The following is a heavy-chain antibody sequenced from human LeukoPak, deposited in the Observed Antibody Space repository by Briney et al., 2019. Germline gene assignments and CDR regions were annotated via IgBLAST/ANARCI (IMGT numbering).Heavy chain of an antibody. Sequence: GASVKVSCKASGYSFTSNVISWVRQGPGQGLEWMGWISAYNGNTNYTQKLQGRVTMTTDTSTSTAYMERRSLRSDDTAVYYCARFGLGKHIEVAGIPFDIWGQGTMVTVSS. CDR3: ARFGLGKHIEVAGIPFDI. D-gene: IGHD6-19*01. V-gene: IGHV1-18*01. J-gene: IGHJ3*02. CDR2: ISAYNGNT. CDR1: GYSFTSNV.